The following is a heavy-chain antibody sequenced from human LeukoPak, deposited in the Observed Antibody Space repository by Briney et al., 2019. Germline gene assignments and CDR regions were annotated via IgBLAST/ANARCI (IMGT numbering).Heavy chain of an antibody. Sequence: SETLSLTCTVSGDSISSYYWSWIRRPPGKGLEWIAYIHNSGSTNYNPSLKSRVTISVDTSKNQFSLKLSSVTAADTAVYYCAGDPREGENYWGQGTLVTVSS. J-gene: IGHJ4*02. D-gene: IGHD3-16*01. CDR1: GDSISSYY. CDR2: IHNSGST. V-gene: IGHV4-59*12. CDR3: AGDPREGENY.